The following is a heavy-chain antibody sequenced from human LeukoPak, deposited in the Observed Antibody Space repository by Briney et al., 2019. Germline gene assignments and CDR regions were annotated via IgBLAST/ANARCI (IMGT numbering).Heavy chain of an antibody. D-gene: IGHD2-2*01. CDR3: ARLSSYQLLFDY. J-gene: IGHJ4*02. CDR1: GYTFTGYY. V-gene: IGHV1-2*02. Sequence: ASVKVSCKASGYTFTGYYMHWVRQAPGQGLEWMGWINPNSGGTNYAQKFQGRVTMTRDTSISTVYMELSRLRSDDTAVYYCARLSSYQLLFDYWGQGTLVTVSS. CDR2: INPNSGGT.